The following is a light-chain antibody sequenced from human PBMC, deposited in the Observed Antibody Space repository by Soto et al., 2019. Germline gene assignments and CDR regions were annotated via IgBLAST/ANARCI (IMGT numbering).Light chain of an antibody. CDR1: QNINRW. CDR2: DAS. Sequence: DIQMTQSPSTLSASVGGRVTITCRASQNINRWLAWYQQKPGEAPKLLISDASRLKSGVPSRFSGTGSETEFTLSISYLQPDDFATYYCLQYNSYPWTFGQGTKVEVK. CDR3: LQYNSYPWT. V-gene: IGKV1-5*01. J-gene: IGKJ1*01.